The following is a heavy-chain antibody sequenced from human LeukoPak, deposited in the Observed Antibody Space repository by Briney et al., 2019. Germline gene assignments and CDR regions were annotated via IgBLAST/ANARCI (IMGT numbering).Heavy chain of an antibody. J-gene: IGHJ4*02. V-gene: IGHV1-69*05. CDR2: IIPIFGTA. CDR1: GYTFTGYY. CDR3: ARERGFIAVAGAFDY. Sequence: GASVKVSCKASGYTFTGYYMHRVRQAPGQGFEWMGRIIPIFGTANYAQKFQGRVTITTDESTSTAYMELSSLRSEDTAVYYCARERGFIAVAGAFDYWGQGTLVTVSS. D-gene: IGHD6-19*01.